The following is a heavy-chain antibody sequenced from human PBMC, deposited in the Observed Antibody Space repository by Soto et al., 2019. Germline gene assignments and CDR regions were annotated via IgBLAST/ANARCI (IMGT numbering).Heavy chain of an antibody. D-gene: IGHD3-10*01. CDR3: ATDRRGVTHVDYYYYGMDV. CDR2: IYYSGST. J-gene: IGHJ6*02. V-gene: IGHV4-30-4*01. Sequence: SETLSLTCTVSGGSISSGDYYWSWIRQPPGKGLEWIGYIYYSGSTYYNPSLKSRVTISVDTSKNQFSLKLSSVTAADTAVYYCATDRRGVTHVDYYYYGMDVWGQGTKVTVSS. CDR1: GGSISSGDYY.